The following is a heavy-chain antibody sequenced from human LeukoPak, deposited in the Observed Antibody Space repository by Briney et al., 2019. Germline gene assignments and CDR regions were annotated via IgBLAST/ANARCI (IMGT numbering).Heavy chain of an antibody. CDR3: AKDALDDYGDQPFDY. V-gene: IGHV3-74*01. CDR1: GFSFNYYW. Sequence: GGSLRLSCAASGFSFNYYWIYWVRQAPGKGLVWVSRINGDASSVAYADSVKGRFTISRDNSKNTLYLQMNSLRAEDTAVYYCAKDALDDYGDQPFDYWGQGTLVTVSS. D-gene: IGHD4-17*01. J-gene: IGHJ4*02. CDR2: INGDASSV.